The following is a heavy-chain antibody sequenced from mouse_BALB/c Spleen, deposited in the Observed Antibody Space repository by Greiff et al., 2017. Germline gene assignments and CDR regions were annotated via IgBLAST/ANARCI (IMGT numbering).Heavy chain of an antibody. D-gene: IGHD2-14*01. Sequence: VQLQQSGPELVKTGASVKISCKASGYSFTGYYMHWVKQSHAKSLEWIGVISTYNGNTNYNQKFKGKATMTVDKSSSTAYMELARLTSEDSAIYYCARDRYYAMDYWGQGTSVTVSS. CDR2: ISTYNGNT. J-gene: IGHJ4*01. V-gene: IGHV1S137*01. CDR3: ARDRYYAMDY. CDR1: GYSFTGYY.